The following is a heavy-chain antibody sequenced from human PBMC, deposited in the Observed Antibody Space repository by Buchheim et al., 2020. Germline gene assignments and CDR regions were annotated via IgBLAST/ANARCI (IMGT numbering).Heavy chain of an antibody. CDR1: GYTFTTYY. J-gene: IGHJ4*02. V-gene: IGHV1-46*01. Sequence: QVQLVQSGAEVKNPGASVKVSCEASGYTFTTYYIHWVRQAPGQGLEWMGLIKLDGGGTTYAQKFQGRVTVTSDTSTSTVYMELRSLRTEDTAVYYCARESPDTVCFDYWGQGTL. CDR2: IKLDGGGT. D-gene: IGHD5/OR15-5a*01. CDR3: ARESPDTVCFDY.